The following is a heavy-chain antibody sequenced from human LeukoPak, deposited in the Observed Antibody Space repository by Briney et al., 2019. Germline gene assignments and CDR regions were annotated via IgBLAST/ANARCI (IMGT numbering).Heavy chain of an antibody. V-gene: IGHV1-2*02. CDR1: GYTFTGYY. CDR2: INPKSGAT. CDR3: ARATLGYYDSSGYFDY. Sequence: ASVKVSCKASGYTFTGYYIFWVRQAPGQGLEWMGWINPKSGATNNAQRFQGRVTMTRDTSINTAYMELSRLTSDDTAVYYCARATLGYYDSSGYFDYWGQGTLVTVSS. D-gene: IGHD3-22*01. J-gene: IGHJ4*02.